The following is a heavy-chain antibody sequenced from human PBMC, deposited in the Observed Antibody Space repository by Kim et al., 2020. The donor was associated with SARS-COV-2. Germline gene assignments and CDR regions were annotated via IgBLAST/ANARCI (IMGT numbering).Heavy chain of an antibody. CDR1: GFTFSSYG. J-gene: IGHJ3*02. CDR3: AKEEETTGGAFDI. Sequence: GGSLRLSCAASGFTFSSYGMHWVRQAPGKGLEWVAVISYDGSNKYYADSVKGRFTISRDNSKNTLYLQMNSLRAEDTAVYYCAKEEETTGGAFDIWGQGT. D-gene: IGHD1-1*01. CDR2: ISYDGSNK. V-gene: IGHV3-30*18.